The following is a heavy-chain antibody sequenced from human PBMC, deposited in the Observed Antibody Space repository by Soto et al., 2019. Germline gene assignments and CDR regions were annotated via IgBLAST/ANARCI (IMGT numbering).Heavy chain of an antibody. CDR3: AKDPRGQWLRVFDY. J-gene: IGHJ4*02. Sequence: QVQLLESGGGVVQPGRSLRLSCAASGFTFSSYGMHWVRQAPGKGLEWVAVISYDGSNKYYADSVKGRFTISRDNSKNTLYLQMNSLRAEDTAVYDCAKDPRGQWLRVFDYWGQGTLVTVSS. D-gene: IGHD6-19*01. CDR1: GFTFSSYG. CDR2: ISYDGSNK. V-gene: IGHV3-30*18.